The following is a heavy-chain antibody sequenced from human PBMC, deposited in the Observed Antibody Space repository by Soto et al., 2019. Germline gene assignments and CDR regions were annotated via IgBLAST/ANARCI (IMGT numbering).Heavy chain of an antibody. CDR2: IWYDGSNK. CDR1: GFTFSSFG. Sequence: LRLSCAASGFTFSSFGMHWVRQAPGKGLEWVAIIWYDGSNKYYADSVKGRFTISRDNSKNTLYLQMNSLRVEDTAVYYCARGPSTEVDYWGQGTLVTVSS. CDR3: ARGPSTEVDY. V-gene: IGHV3-33*01. J-gene: IGHJ4*02.